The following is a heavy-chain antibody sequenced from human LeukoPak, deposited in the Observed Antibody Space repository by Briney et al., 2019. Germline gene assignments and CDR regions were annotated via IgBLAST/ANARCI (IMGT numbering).Heavy chain of an antibody. Sequence: GGSLRLSCAASGFTFSSYSMNWVRQAPGQGLEWVSSISSSSSYIYYADSVKGRFTISRDNAKNSLYLQMNSLRAEDTAVYYCASASTGTTFWGQGTLVTVSS. CDR1: GFTFSSYS. V-gene: IGHV3-21*01. D-gene: IGHD1-7*01. J-gene: IGHJ4*02. CDR3: ASASTGTTF. CDR2: ISSSSSYI.